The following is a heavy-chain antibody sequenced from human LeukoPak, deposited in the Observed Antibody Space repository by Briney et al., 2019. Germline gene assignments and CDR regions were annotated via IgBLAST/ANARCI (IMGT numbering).Heavy chain of an antibody. CDR3: AKDFGFRDYYDCSGPHPLSYYFDY. CDR1: GFTFSSYA. Sequence: GGSLRLSCAASGFTFSSYAMSWVRQAPGKGLEWVSAISGSGGSTYYADSVKGRFAISRDNSKNTLYLQMNSLRAEDTAVYYCAKDFGFRDYYDCSGPHPLSYYFDYWGQGTLVTVSS. J-gene: IGHJ4*02. V-gene: IGHV3-23*01. CDR2: ISGSGGST. D-gene: IGHD3-22*01.